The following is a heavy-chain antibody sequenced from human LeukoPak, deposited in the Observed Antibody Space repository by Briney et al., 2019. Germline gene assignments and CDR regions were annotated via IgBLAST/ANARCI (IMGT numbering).Heavy chain of an antibody. Sequence: SGGSLRLSCAASGFTFSSYWMHWVRQVPGRGLVWVSRVNSDGFSTSYADSVKGRFTISRDNAKNTLYLQMNSLRAEDTAVYYCARAQGYDYGNYGGWYYFDYWGQGTLVTVSS. CDR2: VNSDGFST. V-gene: IGHV3-74*01. CDR3: ARAQGYDYGNYGGWYYFDY. CDR1: GFTFSSYW. D-gene: IGHD4-11*01. J-gene: IGHJ4*02.